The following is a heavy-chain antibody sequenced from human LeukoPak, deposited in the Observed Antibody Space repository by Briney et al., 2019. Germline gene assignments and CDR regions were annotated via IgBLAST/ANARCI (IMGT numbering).Heavy chain of an antibody. CDR3: ARHTSLSSAAHDY. CDR2: IYYSGST. D-gene: IGHD6-13*01. V-gene: IGHV4-39*01. Sequence: SETLSLTCTVSGGSTSSSSYYWGWIRQPPGKGLEWIGSIYYSGSTYYNPSLKSRVTISVDTSKNQFSLKLSSVTAADTAVYYCARHTSLSSAAHDYWGQGTLVTVSS. CDR1: GGSTSSSSYY. J-gene: IGHJ4*02.